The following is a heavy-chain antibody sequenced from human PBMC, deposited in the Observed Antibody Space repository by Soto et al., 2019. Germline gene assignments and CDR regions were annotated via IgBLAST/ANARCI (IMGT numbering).Heavy chain of an antibody. D-gene: IGHD3-22*01. Sequence: QVQLVESGGGVVQPGRSLRLSCAASGFTFSSYAMHWVRQAPGKGLEWAAVISYDGSNKYYADSVKGRFTISRDNSKNTRYLQMNSLRAEDTAVYYCARESSGYYFSYWGQGTLVTVSS. J-gene: IGHJ4*02. V-gene: IGHV3-30-3*01. CDR2: ISYDGSNK. CDR1: GFTFSSYA. CDR3: ARESSGYYFSY.